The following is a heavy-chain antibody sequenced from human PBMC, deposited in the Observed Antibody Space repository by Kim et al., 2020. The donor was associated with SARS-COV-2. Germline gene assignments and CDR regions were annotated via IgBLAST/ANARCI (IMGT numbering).Heavy chain of an antibody. CDR2: T. CDR3: ARGSGGSGLDY. D-gene: IGHD3-16*01. V-gene: IGHV4-34*01. Sequence: TNYNASLKSRVTISVDTSKNQFPMKLSSVNAADTAVYYCARGSGGSGLDYWGQGTLVTVSS. J-gene: IGHJ4*02.